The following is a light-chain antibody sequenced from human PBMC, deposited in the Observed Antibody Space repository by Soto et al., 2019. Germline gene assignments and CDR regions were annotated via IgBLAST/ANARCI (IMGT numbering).Light chain of an antibody. Sequence: EIILTQSPGTLALSPGDGATLSCRASQTVNRNYLAWYHQRPGQPPRLLIYGVSNRASGVPDRFSGDGSGTEFTLTSGGLDPDDFGVYYCQQYIDSPRTFGQGTRVEVK. CDR3: QQYIDSPRT. CDR2: GVS. CDR1: QTVNRNY. V-gene: IGKV3-20*01. J-gene: IGKJ1*01.